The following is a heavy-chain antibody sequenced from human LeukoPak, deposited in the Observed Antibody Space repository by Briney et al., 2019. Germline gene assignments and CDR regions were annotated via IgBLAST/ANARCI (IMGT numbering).Heavy chain of an antibody. J-gene: IGHJ5*02. CDR1: GFTFNTYT. CDR3: ARTRGIAVADVDP. Sequence: GGSLRLSCAASGFTFNTYTMIWVRQAPGKGLEWISYISSSSTTIYYADSVKGRFTVSRDNAKNSLYLQMNSLRAEDTAVYYCARTRGIAVADVDPWGRGTLVTVSS. V-gene: IGHV3-48*01. CDR2: ISSSSTTI. D-gene: IGHD6-19*01.